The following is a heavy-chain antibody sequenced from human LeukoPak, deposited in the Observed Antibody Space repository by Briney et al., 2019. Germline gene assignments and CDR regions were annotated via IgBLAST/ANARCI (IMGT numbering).Heavy chain of an antibody. CDR1: GYTFTGYY. CDR2: INPNSGGT. J-gene: IGHJ6*02. CDR3: VRAYSAYYYYGMDV. V-gene: IGHV1-2*02. Sequence: ASVEVSCKASGYTFTGYYMHWVRQAPGQGLEWMGWINPNSGGTNYAQKFQGRVTMTRDTSISTAYMELSRLRSDDTAVYYCVRAYSAYYYYGMDVWGQGTTVTVSS. D-gene: IGHD3-16*01.